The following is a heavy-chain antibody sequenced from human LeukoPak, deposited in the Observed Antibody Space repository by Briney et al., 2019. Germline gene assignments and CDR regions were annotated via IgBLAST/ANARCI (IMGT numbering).Heavy chain of an antibody. V-gene: IGHV4-39*01. Sequence: SETLSLTCTVSGGSISSSSYYWGWIRQPPGKGLEWIGSIYYSGSTYYNPSLKSRVTISVDTSKNQFSLKLSSVTAADTAVYYCARCLRVEYSGPVLYFDYWGQGTLVTVSS. J-gene: IGHJ4*02. CDR2: IYYSGST. D-gene: IGHD5-12*01. CDR3: ARCLRVEYSGPVLYFDY. CDR1: GGSISSSSYY.